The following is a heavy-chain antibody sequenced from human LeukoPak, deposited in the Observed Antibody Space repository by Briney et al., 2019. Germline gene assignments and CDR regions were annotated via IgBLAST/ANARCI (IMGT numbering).Heavy chain of an antibody. Sequence: PSETLSLTCTVSGGSISSYYWSWIRQPPGKGLEWIGYIYYSGSTNYNPSLKSRVTISVDTSKNQFSPKLSSVTAADTAVYYCARRFGSGGDYYDSSGPDFDYWGQGTLVTVSS. J-gene: IGHJ4*02. CDR3: ARRFGSGGDYYDSSGPDFDY. D-gene: IGHD3-22*01. CDR2: IYYSGST. CDR1: GGSISSYY. V-gene: IGHV4-59*08.